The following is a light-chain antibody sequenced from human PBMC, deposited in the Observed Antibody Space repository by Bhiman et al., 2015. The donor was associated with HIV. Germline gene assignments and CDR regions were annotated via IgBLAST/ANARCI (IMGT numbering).Light chain of an antibody. CDR3: HSRDTSTNVGV. Sequence: SYVLTQPPSVSVAPGKTATITCGGNNIGSKNVHWYQQKPGRAPVLVIYFDTDRPSGIPERFSGSTSGDTAALTFTGAQAEDEADYYCHSRDTSTNVGVFGPGTKVTVL. V-gene: IGLV3-21*01. CDR2: FDT. J-gene: IGLJ1*01. CDR1: NIGSKN.